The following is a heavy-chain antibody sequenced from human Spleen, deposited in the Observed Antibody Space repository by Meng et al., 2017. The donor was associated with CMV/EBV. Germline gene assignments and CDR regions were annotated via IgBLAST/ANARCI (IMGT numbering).Heavy chain of an antibody. CDR3: ARGRDRGYSYGYEFDY. CDR2: ISYDGSNK. V-gene: IGHV3-30-3*01. CDR1: GFTFSSYA. J-gene: IGHJ4*02. Sequence: GFTFSSYAMNWDRQAPGKGLEWVAVISYDGSNKYYADSVKGRFTISRDNSKNTLYLQMNSLRAEDTAVYYCARGRDRGYSYGYEFDYWGQGTLVTVSS. D-gene: IGHD5-18*01.